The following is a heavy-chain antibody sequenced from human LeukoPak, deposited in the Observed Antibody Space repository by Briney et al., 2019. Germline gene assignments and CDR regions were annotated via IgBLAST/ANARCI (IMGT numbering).Heavy chain of an antibody. V-gene: IGHV3-33*01. J-gene: IGHJ4*02. CDR1: GFTFSSYG. Sequence: GRSLRLPCAASGFTFSSYGMHWVRQAPGKGLEWVASIWHDASNKNYADSVKGRFSISRDNSKNTLSLQMNSLRADDTALYYCARDDGPLDYWGRGTLVTVS. D-gene: IGHD2-8*01. CDR2: IWHDASNK. CDR3: ARDDGPLDY.